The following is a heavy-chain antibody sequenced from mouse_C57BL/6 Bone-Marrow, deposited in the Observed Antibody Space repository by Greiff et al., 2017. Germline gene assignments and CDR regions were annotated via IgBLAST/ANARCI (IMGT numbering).Heavy chain of an antibody. CDR2: IYPGGGYT. V-gene: IGHV1-63*01. D-gene: IGHD1-1*01. J-gene: IGHJ2*02. CDR1: GYTFTNYG. Sequence: QVQLQQSGAELVRPGASVKMSCKASGYTFTNYGIGWVKQRPGQGLEWIGDIYPGGGYTNYNEKFKGKATLTADKSSSTAYMQLSSLTSEDSAIYFCARRSSDSYYLDYWGQGTSLTVSS. CDR3: ARRSSDSYYLDY.